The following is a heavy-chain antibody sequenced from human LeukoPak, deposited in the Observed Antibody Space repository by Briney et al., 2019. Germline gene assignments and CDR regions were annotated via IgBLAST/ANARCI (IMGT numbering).Heavy chain of an antibody. D-gene: IGHD3-10*01. V-gene: IGHV3-23*01. CDR2: ISGSGGST. CDR3: AKDQDLLWFGEDAFDI. J-gene: IGHJ3*02. CDR1: GFIFSSYA. Sequence: PGGSLRLSCAASGFIFSSYAMSWVRQAPGKGLEWVSAISGSGGSTYYADSVKGRFTISRDNSKNTLYLQMNSLRAEDTAVYYCAKDQDLLWFGEDAFDIWGQGTMVTVSS.